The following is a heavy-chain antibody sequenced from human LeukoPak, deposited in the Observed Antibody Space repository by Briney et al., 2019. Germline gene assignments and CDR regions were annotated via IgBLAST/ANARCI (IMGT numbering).Heavy chain of an antibody. V-gene: IGHV4-4*02. J-gene: IGHJ4*02. Sequence: KPSETLSLTCAVSGGSISSSNWWSWVRQPPGKGLEWIGYIYYSGSTNYNPSLKSRVTISVDTSKNQFSLKLSSVTAADTAVYYCARSPVDQLLPVDYWGQGTLVTVSS. CDR3: ARSPVDQLLPVDY. CDR1: GGSISSSNW. D-gene: IGHD3-9*01. CDR2: IYYSGST.